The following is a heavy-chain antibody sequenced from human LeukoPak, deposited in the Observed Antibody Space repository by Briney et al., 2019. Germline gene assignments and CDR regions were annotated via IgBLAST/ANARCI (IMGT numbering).Heavy chain of an antibody. CDR3: ARDRPTGASRLFVVQ. V-gene: IGHV3-21*01. CDR2: MTSGSRYI. D-gene: IGHD3-3*01. Sequence: GGSLRLSCAASGFTFSSYSMTWVRQAPGKGLEWVSSMTSGSRYIYYADSVRGRFTISRDNAKNSLYLLMNSLRAEDTAVYYCARDRPTGASRLFVVQWGQGTLVTVSS. J-gene: IGHJ4*02. CDR1: GFTFSSYS.